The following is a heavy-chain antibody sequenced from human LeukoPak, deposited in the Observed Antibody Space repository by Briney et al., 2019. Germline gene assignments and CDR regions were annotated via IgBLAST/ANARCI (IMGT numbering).Heavy chain of an antibody. Sequence: SETLSLTCTVSGGSISSGDYYWSWIRQPPGKGLEWIGYIYYSGSTYYNPSLKSRVTISVDTSKNQFSLKLSSVTAADTAVYYCARVFGSSGAFDIWRQGTMVTVSS. V-gene: IGHV4-30-4*08. CDR1: GGSISSGDYY. CDR2: IYYSGST. D-gene: IGHD6-6*01. CDR3: ARVFGSSGAFDI. J-gene: IGHJ3*02.